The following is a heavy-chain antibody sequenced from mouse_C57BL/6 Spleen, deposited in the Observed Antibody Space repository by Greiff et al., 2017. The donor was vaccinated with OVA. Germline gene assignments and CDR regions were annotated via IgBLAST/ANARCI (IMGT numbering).Heavy chain of an antibody. CDR1: GYTFTDYE. CDR3: TRAGNGHYVGNAMDY. CDR2: IDPETGGT. D-gene: IGHD2-1*01. J-gene: IGHJ4*01. Sequence: QVQLQQSGAELVRPGASVTLSCKASGYTFTDYEMHWVKQTPVHGLEWIGAIDPETGGTAYNQKFKGKAILTADKSSSTAYMELRSLTSEDSAVYYCTRAGNGHYVGNAMDYWGQGTSVTVAS. V-gene: IGHV1-15*01.